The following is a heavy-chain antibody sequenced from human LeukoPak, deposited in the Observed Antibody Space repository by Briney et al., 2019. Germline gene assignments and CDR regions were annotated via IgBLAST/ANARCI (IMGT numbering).Heavy chain of an antibody. CDR2: ISSSSSYI. Sequence: GGSLRLSCAASGFTFSSYSMNWVRQAPGKGLEWVSSISSSSSYIYYADSVKGRFTISRDNAKNSLYLQMNSLRAEDTAVYYCAKGGGANPLGDYFDYWGQGTLVTVSS. J-gene: IGHJ4*02. CDR1: GFTFSSYS. CDR3: AKGGGANPLGDYFDY. D-gene: IGHD1-26*01. V-gene: IGHV3-21*01.